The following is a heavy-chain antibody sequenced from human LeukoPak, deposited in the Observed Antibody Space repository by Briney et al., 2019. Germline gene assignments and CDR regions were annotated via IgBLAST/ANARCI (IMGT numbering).Heavy chain of an antibody. CDR1: GFTFSSYG. V-gene: IGHV3-30*02. CDR3: AKEMGGYRYGLFDY. J-gene: IGHJ4*02. D-gene: IGHD5-18*01. Sequence: PGGSLRLSCAASGFTFSSYGMHWVRQAPGKGLEWVAFIRYDGSNKYYADSVKGRFTISRDNSKNTLYLQMNSLRAEDTAVYYCAKEMGGYRYGLFDYWGQGTLVTVSS. CDR2: IRYDGSNK.